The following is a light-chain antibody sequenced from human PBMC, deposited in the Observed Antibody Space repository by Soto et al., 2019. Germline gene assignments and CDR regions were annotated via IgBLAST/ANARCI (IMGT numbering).Light chain of an antibody. J-gene: IGLJ1*01. V-gene: IGLV2-14*01. CDR1: SSDVGGYNY. Sequence: VLTQPASVSGSPGQSITISCTGTSSDVGGYNYVSWYQQHPGKAPKLMIYEVSNRPSGVSNRFSGSKSGNTASLTISGLQAEDEADYYCSSYTSSSTLGFGTGTKVTVL. CDR3: SSYTSSSTLG. CDR2: EVS.